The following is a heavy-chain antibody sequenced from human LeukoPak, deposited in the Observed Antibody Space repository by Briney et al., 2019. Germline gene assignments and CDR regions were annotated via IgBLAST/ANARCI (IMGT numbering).Heavy chain of an antibody. CDR2: INHSGST. D-gene: IGHD3-16*02. Sequence: PSETLSLTCAVYGGSFSGYYWSWIRQPPGKGLEWIGEINHSGSTNYNPSLKSRVTISVDTSKNRFSLKLSSVTAADTAVYYCARAHYVWGSYRYQFWFDPWGQGTLVTVSS. V-gene: IGHV4-34*01. J-gene: IGHJ5*02. CDR3: ARAHYVWGSYRYQFWFDP. CDR1: GGSFSGYY.